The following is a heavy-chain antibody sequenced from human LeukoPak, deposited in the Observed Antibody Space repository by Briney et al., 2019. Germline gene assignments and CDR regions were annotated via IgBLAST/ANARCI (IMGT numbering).Heavy chain of an antibody. CDR3: ARGRVAGSVFDY. V-gene: IGHV3-30-3*01. J-gene: IGHJ4*02. Sequence: GGSLRLSCAASGFTFGSYAMHWVRQAPGKGLEWVAVISYDGSNKYYADSVKGRFTISRDNSKNTLYLQMNSLRAEDTAVYYCARGRVAGSVFDYWGQGTLVTVSS. CDR1: GFTFGSYA. CDR2: ISYDGSNK. D-gene: IGHD6-19*01.